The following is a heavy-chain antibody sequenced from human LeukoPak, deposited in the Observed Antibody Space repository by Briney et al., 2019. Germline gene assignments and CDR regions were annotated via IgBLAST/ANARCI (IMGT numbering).Heavy chain of an antibody. CDR1: GYTFTSYY. Sequence: EASVKVSCKASGYTFTSYYMHWVRQAPGQGLEWMGIINPSGGSTSYAQKFQGRVTMTRDMSTSTVYMELSSLRSEDTAVYYCARAPIGDSSGYYPLDYWGQGTLVTVSS. CDR3: ARAPIGDSSGYYPLDY. D-gene: IGHD3-22*01. J-gene: IGHJ4*02. CDR2: INPSGGST. V-gene: IGHV1-46*01.